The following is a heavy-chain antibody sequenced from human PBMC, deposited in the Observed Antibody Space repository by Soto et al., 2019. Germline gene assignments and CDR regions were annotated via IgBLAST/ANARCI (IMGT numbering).Heavy chain of an antibody. D-gene: IGHD6-19*01. Sequence: PSETLSLTCAVSGGSISSNNWWTWVRQPPGKGLEWIGEIFHNGNTNYNPSLRSRVTISIDKSKNQFSLNLSSVTAADTAVYFCARPSSAWRIDYWGQGTLVTVSS. J-gene: IGHJ4*02. CDR1: GGSISSNNW. CDR2: IFHNGNT. CDR3: ARPSSAWRIDY. V-gene: IGHV4-4*02.